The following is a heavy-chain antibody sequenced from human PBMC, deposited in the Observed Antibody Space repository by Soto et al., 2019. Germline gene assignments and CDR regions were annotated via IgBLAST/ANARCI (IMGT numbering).Heavy chain of an antibody. J-gene: IGHJ3*02. V-gene: IGHV1-8*01. Sequence: ASVKVSCKASGYTFTSYDINWVRQATGQGLEWMGWMNPNSGNTGYAQRFQGRVTMTRNTSISTAYMELSSLRSEDTAVYYCARGINYYDSGDDAFDIWGQGTMVTV. D-gene: IGHD3-10*01. CDR2: MNPNSGNT. CDR3: ARGINYYDSGDDAFDI. CDR1: GYTFTSYD.